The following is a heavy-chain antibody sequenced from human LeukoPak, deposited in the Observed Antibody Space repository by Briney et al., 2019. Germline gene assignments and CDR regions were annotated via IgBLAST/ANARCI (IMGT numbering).Heavy chain of an antibody. D-gene: IGHD3-22*01. V-gene: IGHV1-69*04. J-gene: IGHJ3*02. CDR1: GGTFSSYA. CDR3: ARASLLYYDSSGFENAFDI. CDR2: IIPILGIA. Sequence: ASVKVSCKASGGTFSSYAISWVRQAPGQGLEWMGRIIPILGIANYAQKSQGRVTITADKSTSTAYMELSSLRSEDTAVYYCARASLLYYDSSGFENAFDIWGQGTMVTVSS.